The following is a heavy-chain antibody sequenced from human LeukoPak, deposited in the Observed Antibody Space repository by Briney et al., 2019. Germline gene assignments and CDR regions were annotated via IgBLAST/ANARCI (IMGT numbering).Heavy chain of an antibody. CDR2: IYYSGST. CDR3: ARLTDYYYYYMDV. CDR1: GGSISSSSYY. Sequence: SETLSLTCTVSGGSISSSSYYWGWIRQSPGTGLEWIGSIYYSGSTYYNPSLKSRVTISVDTSKNQFSLNLTSVTAADTFVYYCARLTDYYYYYMDVWGKGTTVTVSS. V-gene: IGHV4-39*01. J-gene: IGHJ6*03.